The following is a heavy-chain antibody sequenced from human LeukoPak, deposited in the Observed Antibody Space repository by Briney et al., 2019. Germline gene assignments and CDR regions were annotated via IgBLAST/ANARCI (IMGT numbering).Heavy chain of an antibody. Sequence: GGSLRLSCAASGFTFSSYWMSWVRQAPGKGLEWVANIKEDGSQKYYVDSVKGRFTISRDNAKNSLYLQMDSLEAEDTAVYYCASGPRYCRSNICYEDYWGQGTLVTVSS. CDR3: ASGPRYCRSNICYEDY. V-gene: IGHV3-7*03. J-gene: IGHJ4*02. CDR2: IKEDGSQK. D-gene: IGHD2-2*01. CDR1: GFTFSSYW.